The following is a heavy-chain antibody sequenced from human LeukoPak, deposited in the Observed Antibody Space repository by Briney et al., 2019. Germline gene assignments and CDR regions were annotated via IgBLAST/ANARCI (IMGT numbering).Heavy chain of an antibody. D-gene: IGHD4-17*01. CDR2: ISGSGGST. J-gene: IGHJ4*02. CDR3: ARDPVGYYGDYPM. Sequence: GGSLRLSCAASGFTFSSYAMSWVRQAPGKGLEWVSAISGSGGSTYYADSVKGRFTISRDNAKNSLYLQMNSLRAEDTAVYYCARDPVGYYGDYPMWGQGTLVTVSS. CDR1: GFTFSSYA. V-gene: IGHV3-23*01.